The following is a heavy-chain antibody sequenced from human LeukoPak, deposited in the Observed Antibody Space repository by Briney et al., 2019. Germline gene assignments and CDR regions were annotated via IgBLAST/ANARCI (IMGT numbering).Heavy chain of an antibody. Sequence: ASVKVSRKASGYTFTSYYMHWVRQAPGQGLEWMGIINPSGGSTSYAQKFQGRVTMTRDTSTSTVYMELSSLRSEDTAVYYCARGYGSGSYPDAFDIWGQGTMVTVSS. CDR3: ARGYGSGSYPDAFDI. V-gene: IGHV1-46*01. CDR1: GYTFTSYY. D-gene: IGHD3-10*01. CDR2: INPSGGST. J-gene: IGHJ3*02.